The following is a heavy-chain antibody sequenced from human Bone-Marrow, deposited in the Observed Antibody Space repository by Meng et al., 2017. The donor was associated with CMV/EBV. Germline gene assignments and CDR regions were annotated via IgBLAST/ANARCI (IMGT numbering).Heavy chain of an antibody. CDR2: MNPNSGNT. D-gene: IGHD6-19*01. CDR1: GYTFTNYD. J-gene: IGHJ6*02. Sequence: ASVKVSCKASGYTFTNYDINWVRQATGQGLEWMGWMNPNSGNTGYTQKFQGGVTMTRNTPITTAYMELSSLRSEDTAVYYCARMTSGSSAWYGSMDVWGQGTTVTVSS. CDR3: ARMTSGSSAWYGSMDV. V-gene: IGHV1-8*01.